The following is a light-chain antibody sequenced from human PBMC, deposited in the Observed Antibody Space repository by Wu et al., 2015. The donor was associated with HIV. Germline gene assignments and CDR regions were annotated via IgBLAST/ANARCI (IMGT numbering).Light chain of an antibody. CDR3: QQLNSYPIT. V-gene: IGKV1-9*01. CDR2: AAS. J-gene: IGKJ5*01. CDR1: QGISTF. Sequence: QLTQSPSSLSASVGDRVTITCRASQGISTFLAWYQQKPGKAPNLLIYAASTLQSGVSSRFSGSGSGTDFTLTINSLQPEDFATYYCQQLNSYPITFGQGTRLDIK.